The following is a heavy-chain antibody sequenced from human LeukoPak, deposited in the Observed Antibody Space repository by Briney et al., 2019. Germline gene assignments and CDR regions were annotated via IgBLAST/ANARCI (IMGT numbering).Heavy chain of an antibody. CDR2: ISYDGSNK. J-gene: IGHJ4*02. CDR3: AKETYSSGWYYFDY. CDR1: GFTFSSYG. D-gene: IGHD6-19*01. Sequence: PGGSLRLSCAASGFTFSSYGMHWVRQAPGKGLEWVAVISYDGSNKYYADSVKGRFTISRDNSKNTLYLQMNSLRAEDTAVYYCAKETYSSGWYYFDYWGQGTLVTVSS. V-gene: IGHV3-30*18.